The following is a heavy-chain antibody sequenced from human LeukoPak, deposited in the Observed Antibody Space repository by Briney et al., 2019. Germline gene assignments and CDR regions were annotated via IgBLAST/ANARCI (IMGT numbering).Heavy chain of an antibody. CDR3: ASMGIAAAQYNWFDP. D-gene: IGHD6-13*01. Sequence: GGSLRLSCVGSGFIFRSYAVTWVRQAPGKGLEWVSSITANGDATYYADSVKGRFTISRDNSKNTLYLQMNSLRAEDTAVYYCASMGIAAAQYNWFDPWGQGTLVTVSS. J-gene: IGHJ5*02. CDR2: ITANGDAT. V-gene: IGHV3-23*01. CDR1: GFIFRSYA.